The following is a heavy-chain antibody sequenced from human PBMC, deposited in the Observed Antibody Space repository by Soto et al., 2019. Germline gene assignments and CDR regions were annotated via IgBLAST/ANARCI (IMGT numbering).Heavy chain of an antibody. CDR1: GFTFSSYG. CDR2: ISGSGGST. Sequence: LGGSLRLSWAASGFTFSSYGMSWVRQAPGKGLEWVSAISGSGGSTYYADSVRGRFTISRDNSKNTLYLQMNSLRAEATAVYYCAYSSTPFDYWGQGTLVTVSS. CDR3: AYSSTPFDY. D-gene: IGHD6-13*01. V-gene: IGHV3-23*01. J-gene: IGHJ4*02.